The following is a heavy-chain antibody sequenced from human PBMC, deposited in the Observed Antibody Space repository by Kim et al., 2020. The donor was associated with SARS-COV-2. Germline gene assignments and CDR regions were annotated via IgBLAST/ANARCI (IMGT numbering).Heavy chain of an antibody. V-gene: IGHV3-21*01. J-gene: IGHJ4*02. D-gene: IGHD5-18*01. Sequence: PGGSLRLSCAASGFTFSSYSMNWVRQAPGKGLEWVSSISSSSSYIYYADSVKGRFTISRDNAKNSLYLQMNSLRAEDTAVYYCAREGAAMVFLLENGYFDYWGQGTLVTVSS. CDR2: ISSSSSYI. CDR3: AREGAAMVFLLENGYFDY. CDR1: GFTFSSYS.